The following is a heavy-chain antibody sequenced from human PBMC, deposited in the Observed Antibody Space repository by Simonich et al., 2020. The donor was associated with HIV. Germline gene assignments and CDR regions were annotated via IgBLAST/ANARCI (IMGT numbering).Heavy chain of an antibody. CDR1: GGSFSTYY. J-gene: IGHJ2*01. D-gene: IGHD2-15*01. CDR3: TTSYCSGGTCYWYFDL. V-gene: IGHV4-34*01. CDR2: INHSRRT. Sequence: QVQLQQWGAGLLKPSETLSLTCAVYGGSFSTYYWNWIRQSPGKGLEWFGEINHSRRTNYHPSLQSRVTISLDTSKNHFSLKLNSVTAADTAVYYCTTSYCSGGTCYWYFDLWGRGTLVTVSS.